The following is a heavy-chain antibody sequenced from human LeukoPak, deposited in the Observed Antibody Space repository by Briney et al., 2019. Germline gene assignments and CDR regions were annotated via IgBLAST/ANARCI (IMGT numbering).Heavy chain of an antibody. V-gene: IGHV3-23*01. Sequence: PGGSLRLSCAASGFTFSSYAMSWVRQAPGKGLEWVSVIGASGGSTYYADSVKGRFTISRDNSRNTLHLQMNSLRAKDTAVYYCAKQDYDVLTSINQWGQGTLVTVSS. J-gene: IGHJ4*02. CDR2: IGASGGST. CDR1: GFTFSSYA. CDR3: AKQDYDVLTSINQ. D-gene: IGHD3-9*01.